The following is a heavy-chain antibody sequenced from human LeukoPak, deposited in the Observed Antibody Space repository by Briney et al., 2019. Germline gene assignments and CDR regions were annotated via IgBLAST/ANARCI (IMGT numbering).Heavy chain of an antibody. V-gene: IGHV4-34*01. Sequence: SETLSLTCAVSGVPFSNYYWSWVRQSPRQGLEWIGEINHSGYTNYNPSLKSRVAMSIDTSKNQFSLILTSVTAADAGVYYCTRAVAGHPDWGQGTLVTVSS. CDR2: INHSGYT. J-gene: IGHJ4*02. D-gene: IGHD6-19*01. CDR1: GVPFSNYY. CDR3: TRAVAGHPD.